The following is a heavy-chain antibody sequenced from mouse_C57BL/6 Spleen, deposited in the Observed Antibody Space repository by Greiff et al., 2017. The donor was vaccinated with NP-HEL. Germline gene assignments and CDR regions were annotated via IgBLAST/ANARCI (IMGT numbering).Heavy chain of an antibody. CDR3: ARFLPYYFDY. V-gene: IGHV1-61*01. J-gene: IGHJ2*01. Sequence: QVQLKQPGAELVRPGSSVKLSCKASGYTFTSYWMDWVKQRPGQGLEWIGNIYPSDSETHYNQKFKDKATLTVDKSSSTAYMQLSSLTSEDSAVYYCARFLPYYFDYWGQGTTLTVSS. D-gene: IGHD5-5*01. CDR2: IYPSDSET. CDR1: GYTFTSYW.